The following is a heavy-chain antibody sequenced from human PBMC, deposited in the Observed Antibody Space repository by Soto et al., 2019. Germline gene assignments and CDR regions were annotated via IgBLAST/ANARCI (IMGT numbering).Heavy chain of an antibody. V-gene: IGHV1-69*02. Sequence: SVKVSCKASGSTFSSYIISWVRQAPGQGLEWMGRLIPILGRTNYAQNFQGRVTITADTSTSTAYMELSSLRSEDTAVYFCARTSKDVLGYCSGASCSHFDSWGQGTPVTVSS. J-gene: IGHJ4*02. CDR2: LIPILGRT. CDR1: GSTFSSYI. D-gene: IGHD2-15*01. CDR3: ARTSKDVLGYCSGASCSHFDS.